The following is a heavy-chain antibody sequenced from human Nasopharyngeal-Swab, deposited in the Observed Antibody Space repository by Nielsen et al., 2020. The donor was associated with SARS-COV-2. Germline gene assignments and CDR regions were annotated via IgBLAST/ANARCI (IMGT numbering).Heavy chain of an antibody. D-gene: IGHD6-19*01. CDR3: ARDLAVADSGSDY. V-gene: IGHV3-33*01. Sequence: WIRQPPGKGLEWVAVIWYDGSNKYYADSVKGRFTISRDNSKSTLYLQMNSLRAEDTAVYYCARDLAVADSGSDYWGQGTLVTVSS. CDR2: IWYDGSNK. J-gene: IGHJ4*02.